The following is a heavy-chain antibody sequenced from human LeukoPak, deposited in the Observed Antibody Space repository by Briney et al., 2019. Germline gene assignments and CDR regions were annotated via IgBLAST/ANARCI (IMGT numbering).Heavy chain of an antibody. D-gene: IGHD3-10*02. V-gene: IGHV3-48*03. CDR2: IISSGSTI. CDR3: AELGSTMIGGV. J-gene: IGHJ6*04. Sequence: PGGSLILSWAASGLPFSRYEMNWVRPAPGKGLEGVSYIISSGSTIYYADPEKGRYTISRDVDKNVLSQQMNSLRAEHTAVYYCAELGSTMIGGVWGKGTTGTISP. CDR1: GLPFSRYE.